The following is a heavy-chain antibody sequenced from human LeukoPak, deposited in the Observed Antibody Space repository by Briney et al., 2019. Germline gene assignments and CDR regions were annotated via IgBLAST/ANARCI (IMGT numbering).Heavy chain of an antibody. Sequence: SETLSLTCAVYGGSFSGYYWSWIRQPPGKGLEWIGSIYYSGSTYYNPSLKSRVTISVDTSKNQFSLKLSSVTAADTAVYYCAREIWFGFYFDYWGQGTLVTVSS. V-gene: IGHV4-34*01. J-gene: IGHJ4*02. CDR3: AREIWFGFYFDY. CDR2: IYYSGST. CDR1: GGSFSGYY. D-gene: IGHD3-10*01.